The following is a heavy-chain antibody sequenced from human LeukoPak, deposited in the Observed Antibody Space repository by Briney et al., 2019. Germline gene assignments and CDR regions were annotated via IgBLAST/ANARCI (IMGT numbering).Heavy chain of an antibody. CDR3: ARALGLRWLRQGAFDI. CDR2: IYHSGST. Sequence: SETLSLTCTVSGYSISSGYYWGWIRQPPGKGLEWIGSIYHSGSTYYNPSLKSRVTISVDTSKNQFSLKLSSVTAADTAVYYCARALGLRWLRQGAFDIWGQGTMVTVSS. D-gene: IGHD5-24*01. V-gene: IGHV4-38-2*02. CDR1: GYSISSGYY. J-gene: IGHJ3*02.